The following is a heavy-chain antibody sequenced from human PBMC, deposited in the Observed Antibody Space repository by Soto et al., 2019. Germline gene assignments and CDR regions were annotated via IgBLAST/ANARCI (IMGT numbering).Heavy chain of an antibody. CDR2: IYYSGST. Sequence: PSETLSLTCTVSGGSISSHYWSWIRQPPGQGLEWIGYIYYSGSTNYNPSLKSRVTISVDTSKNQFSLKLSSVTAADTAVYYCARVRQWRTIAVAGPFDYWGQGTQVTVSS. J-gene: IGHJ4*02. CDR3: ARVRQWRTIAVAGPFDY. D-gene: IGHD6-19*01. CDR1: GGSISSHY. V-gene: IGHV4-59*11.